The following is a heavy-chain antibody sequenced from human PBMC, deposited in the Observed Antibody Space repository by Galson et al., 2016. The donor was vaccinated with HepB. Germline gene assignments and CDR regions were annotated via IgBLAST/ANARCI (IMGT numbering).Heavy chain of an antibody. J-gene: IGHJ5*02. CDR3: ARSAYQYDSRGYYYGEEWFDP. V-gene: IGHV3-21*01. CDR2: ISSSGTYI. CDR1: GFTFSTYS. D-gene: IGHD3-22*01. Sequence: SLRLSCAASGFTFSTYSMNWVRQPPGKGLEWVSSISSSGTYIYYADSLKGRFTISRDKAKNSLYLQMNSLRAEDTAVYYCARSAYQYDSRGYYYGEEWFDPWGQGTLVTVSS.